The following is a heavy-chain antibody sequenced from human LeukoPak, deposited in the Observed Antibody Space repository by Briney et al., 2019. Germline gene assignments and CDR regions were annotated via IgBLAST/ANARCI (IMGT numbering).Heavy chain of an antibody. Sequence: SETLSLTCTVSGGSISSGDYYWSWIRQPPGKGLEWIGYIYYSGSTYYNPPLKSRVTISVDTSKNQFSLKLSSVTAADTAVYYCARAPYYYDSSGYSNYYFDYWGQGTLVTVSS. CDR3: ARAPYYYDSSGYSNYYFDY. CDR1: GGSISSGDYY. J-gene: IGHJ4*02. V-gene: IGHV4-30-4*01. D-gene: IGHD3-22*01. CDR2: IYYSGST.